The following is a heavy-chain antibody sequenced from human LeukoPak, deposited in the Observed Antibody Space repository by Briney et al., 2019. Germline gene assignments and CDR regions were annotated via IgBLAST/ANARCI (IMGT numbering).Heavy chain of an antibody. Sequence: PSETLSLTCAVSGGSISSGGYSWSWIRQPPGKGLEWIGYIYHSGSTYYNPSLKSRVTISVDRSKNQFSLKLSSVTAADTAVYYCASSIGYYYYGMDVWGQGTTVTVSS. J-gene: IGHJ6*02. CDR3: ASSIGYYYYGMDV. D-gene: IGHD2-2*01. V-gene: IGHV4-30-2*01. CDR1: GGSISSGGYS. CDR2: IYHSGST.